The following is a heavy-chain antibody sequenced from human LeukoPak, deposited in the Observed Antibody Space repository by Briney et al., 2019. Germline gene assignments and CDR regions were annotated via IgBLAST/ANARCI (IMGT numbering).Heavy chain of an antibody. J-gene: IGHJ5*02. CDR2: IKQDGSEK. D-gene: IGHD1-26*01. CDR3: TRNSGSHP. V-gene: IGHV3-7*01. Sequence: GGSLRLSCAVSGFTFSNYWMTWVRQAPGRGLEWVANIKQDGSEKYYVDSVKGRFTISRDNAKNSLYLQMNSLRAEDTAVYYCTRNSGSHPWGQGTLVTVSS. CDR1: GFTFSNYW.